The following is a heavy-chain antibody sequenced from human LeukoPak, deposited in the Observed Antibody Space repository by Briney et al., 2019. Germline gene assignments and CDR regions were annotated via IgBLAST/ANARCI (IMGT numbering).Heavy chain of an antibody. V-gene: IGHV1-2*04. D-gene: IGHD3-22*01. CDR1: GYTFTGYY. J-gene: IGHJ4*02. CDR3: AISNSSVVVPSLDY. Sequence: GASVKVSCKASGYTFTGYYMHWVRQAPGQGLEWMGWINPNSGGTNYAQKFQGWVTMTRDTSISTAYMELSRLRSDDTAVYYCAISNSSVVVPSLDYWGQGTLVTVSS. CDR2: INPNSGGT.